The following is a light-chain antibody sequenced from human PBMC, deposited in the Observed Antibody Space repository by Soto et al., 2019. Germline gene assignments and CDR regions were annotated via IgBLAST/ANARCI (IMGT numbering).Light chain of an antibody. CDR1: QSVSSN. CDR2: GAS. V-gene: IGKV3-15*01. Sequence: EIVMTQSPDTLSVSPGERATLSCRASQSVSSNLAWYQQKPGQAPGLLIYGASTRANGIPARFSGSGSGTEFTLTISSLQSEDFAVYYCQQYNNWPPWLTFGGGTKVDIK. J-gene: IGKJ4*01. CDR3: QQYNNWPPWLT.